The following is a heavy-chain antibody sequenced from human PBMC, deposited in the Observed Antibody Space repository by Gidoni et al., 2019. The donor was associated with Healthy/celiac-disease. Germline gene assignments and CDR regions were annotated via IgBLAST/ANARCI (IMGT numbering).Heavy chain of an antibody. V-gene: IGHV4-61*02. J-gene: IGHJ5*02. CDR2: IYTSGST. D-gene: IGHD5-18*01. CDR1: GGSISSGSYY. CDR3: ARDLRGYSLDNWFDP. Sequence: QVQLQESGPGLVKPSQTLSLTCTVSGGSISSGSYYWSWIRQPAGKGLEWIGRIYTSGSTNYNPSLKSRVTISVDTSKNQFSLKLSSVTAADTAVYYCARDLRGYSLDNWFDPWGQGTLVTVSS.